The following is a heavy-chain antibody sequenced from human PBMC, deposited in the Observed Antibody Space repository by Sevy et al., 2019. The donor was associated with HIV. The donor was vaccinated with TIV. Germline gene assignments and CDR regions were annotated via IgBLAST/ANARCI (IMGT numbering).Heavy chain of an antibody. CDR1: GGTFSSYA. CDR3: AREEPDIVVVPAAGTYGMDV. D-gene: IGHD2-2*01. CDR2: IIPILGIA. J-gene: IGHJ6*02. V-gene: IGHV1-69*04. Sequence: ASVKVSCKASGGTFSSYAISWVRQAPGQGLEWMGRIIPILGIANYAQKFQGRVTITADKSTGTAYMELSSLRSEDTAVYHCAREEPDIVVVPAAGTYGMDVWGQGTTVTVSS.